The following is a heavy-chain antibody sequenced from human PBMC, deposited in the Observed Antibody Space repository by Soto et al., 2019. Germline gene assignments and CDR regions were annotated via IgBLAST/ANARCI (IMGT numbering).Heavy chain of an antibody. CDR1: GFTFDDYA. D-gene: IGHD3-3*01. V-gene: IGHV3-43*01. CDR3: AKDSSDDFWSGYHVFDY. CDR2: ISWDGGST. Sequence: GGSLRLSCAASGFTFDDYAMHWVRQAPGKGLEWVSLISWDGGSTYYADSVKGRFTISRDNSKNSLYLQMYSLRTEDTALYYCAKDSSDDFWSGYHVFDYWGQGTLVTVSS. J-gene: IGHJ4*02.